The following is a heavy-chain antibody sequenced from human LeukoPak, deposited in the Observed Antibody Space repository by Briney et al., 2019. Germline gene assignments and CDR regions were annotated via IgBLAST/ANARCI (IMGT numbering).Heavy chain of an antibody. CDR2: ISGSGTTI. CDR1: GFTFSDYY. D-gene: IGHD5-12*01. J-gene: IGHJ3*02. CDR3: ARTGWLRLDAFDI. V-gene: IGHV3-11*01. Sequence: PGGSLRLSCAASGFTFSDYYVSWIRQAPGKGLEWVSYISGSGTTIYYADSVKGRFTISRDNAKKSVYLQMNSLRAEDTAVYYCARTGWLRLDAFDIWGQGTMITVS.